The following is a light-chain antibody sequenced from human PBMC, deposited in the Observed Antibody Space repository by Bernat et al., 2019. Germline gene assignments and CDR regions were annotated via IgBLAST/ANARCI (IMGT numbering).Light chain of an antibody. CDR1: SSDVGGYNY. CDR3: SSYAGSNLGWV. J-gene: IGLJ3*02. CDR2: EVS. V-gene: IGLV2-8*01. Sequence: QSALTQPPSASGSPGQSVTISCTGTSSDVGGYNYVSWYQQHPGKAPKLMISEVSKRPSGVPDRFSGSKSGNTASLTVSGLQAEDEADYYCSSYAGSNLGWVFGGGTKLTVL.